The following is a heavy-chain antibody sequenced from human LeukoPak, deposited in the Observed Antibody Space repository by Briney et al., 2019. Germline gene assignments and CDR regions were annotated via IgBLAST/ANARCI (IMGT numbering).Heavy chain of an antibody. D-gene: IGHD3-3*01. CDR1: GFTVSSNY. CDR3: ARSTGFWSGCPFDY. CDR2: IYSGGST. J-gene: IGHJ4*02. V-gene: IGHV3-53*01. Sequence: GGSLRLSCAASGFTVSSNYMSWVRQAPGKGLEWVSVIYSGGSTYYSDSVKGRFTISRDNSKNTLYLQMNSLRAEDTAVYYCARSTGFWSGCPFDYWGQGTLVTVSS.